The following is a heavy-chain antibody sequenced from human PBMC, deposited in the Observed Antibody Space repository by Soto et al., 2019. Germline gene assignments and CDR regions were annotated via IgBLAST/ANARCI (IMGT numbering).Heavy chain of an antibody. J-gene: IGHJ6*02. Sequence: QGQLVQSGPEVKKPGASVKVSCKASGYTFTRYGISWVRQAPGQGLEWMGWISGYNGDTNYAQKVPGRVTMTIDTSXGTAYMELRSLTSDDTAIYYCAKNGPHPYYYYGMDVWGQGTTVTVSS. CDR2: ISGYNGDT. V-gene: IGHV1-18*01. CDR3: AKNGPHPYYYYGMDV. CDR1: GYTFTRYG. D-gene: IGHD2-8*01.